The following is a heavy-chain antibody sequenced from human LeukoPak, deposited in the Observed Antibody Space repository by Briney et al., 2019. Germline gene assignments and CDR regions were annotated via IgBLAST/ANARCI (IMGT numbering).Heavy chain of an antibody. CDR3: ARSGIAVAGIYNWFDP. J-gene: IGHJ5*02. Sequence: SETLSLTCTVSGGSISSYYWSWIRQPAGKGLEWIGRIYTSGSTNYNPSLKSRVTISVDTSKNQFSLKLSSVTAADTAVYYCARSGIAVAGIYNWFDPWGQGTLVTVSS. CDR2: IYTSGST. D-gene: IGHD6-19*01. V-gene: IGHV4-4*07. CDR1: GGSISSYY.